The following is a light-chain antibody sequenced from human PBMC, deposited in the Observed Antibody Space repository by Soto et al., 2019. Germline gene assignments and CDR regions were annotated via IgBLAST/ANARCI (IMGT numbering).Light chain of an antibody. CDR3: QKYNGAPPLFT. CDR2: AAS. Sequence: DIQMTQSPSSLSASVGDRVTITCRAGHDIGNSLAWYQQKPGQVPKLVIFAASTLQSGVPSRFSGSGSGTGFTLTINSLQPEDVATYYCQKYNGAPPLFTFGPGTKVDIK. CDR1: HDIGNS. J-gene: IGKJ3*01. V-gene: IGKV1-27*01.